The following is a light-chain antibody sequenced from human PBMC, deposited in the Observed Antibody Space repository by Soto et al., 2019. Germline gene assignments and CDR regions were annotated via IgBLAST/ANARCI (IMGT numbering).Light chain of an antibody. Sequence: QSVLTQPPSVSGAPGQRVTISCSGSSSNIGTYDVHWYQQLQGTAPKLLIYANTNRASGVPDRFSGSKSGSSASLAITGLQAEYEADYYCGLLASSSTYVFGTGTKVTVL. CDR3: GLLASSSTYV. V-gene: IGLV1-40*01. CDR1: SSNIGTYD. J-gene: IGLJ1*01. CDR2: ANT.